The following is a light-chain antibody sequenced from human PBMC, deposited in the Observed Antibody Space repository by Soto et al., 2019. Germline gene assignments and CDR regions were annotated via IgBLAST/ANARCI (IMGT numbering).Light chain of an antibody. CDR3: QQRDIRRT. J-gene: IGKJ1*01. Sequence: DIQMTQSPSTLSASVGDRVTITCRASQNIAQFLHWYQQKPGQAPKLLIYAASNLQSGVPSRFSGSGSGTDFSLTISSLQPEDFATYYCQQRDIRRTFGQGTRVDMK. CDR2: AAS. V-gene: IGKV1-39*01. CDR1: QNIAQF.